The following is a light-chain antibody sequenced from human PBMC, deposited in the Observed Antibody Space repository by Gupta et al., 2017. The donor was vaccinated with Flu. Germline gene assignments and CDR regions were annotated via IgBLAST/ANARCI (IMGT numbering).Light chain of an antibody. Sequence: QSALTQPPSASGTPGQMFSLSCSGSRSNIGSYTVDWYQQLPGTAPQLLIYDFSQRPSGVPERFSGSKSGTSGSLAISGLQSEDDADYYCAVWDDSLSGHYVFGSGTKVTVL. CDR3: AVWDDSLSGHYV. CDR1: RSNIGSYT. J-gene: IGLJ1*01. CDR2: DFS. V-gene: IGLV1-44*01.